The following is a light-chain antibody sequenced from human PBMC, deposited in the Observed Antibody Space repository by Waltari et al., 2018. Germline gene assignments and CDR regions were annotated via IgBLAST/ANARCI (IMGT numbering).Light chain of an antibody. CDR2: GAS. Sequence: EIVMTQSPATLSVSPGERATLSCRASQSVSSNLAWYQQKPGQDPRLLIYGASTGATGIPARFSGSGSGTDFTLTISSLQSEDFAVYYCQQYDNWPVTFGQGTRLEIK. V-gene: IGKV3-15*01. CDR1: QSVSSN. J-gene: IGKJ5*01. CDR3: QQYDNWPVT.